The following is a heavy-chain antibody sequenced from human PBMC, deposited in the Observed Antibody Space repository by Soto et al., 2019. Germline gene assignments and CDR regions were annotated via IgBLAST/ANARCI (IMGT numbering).Heavy chain of an antibody. V-gene: IGHV3-30*18. Sequence: GGSLKLTSVDPGFTVSSYGMHGVRQAPGKGLEWVAVISYDGSNKYYADSVKGRFTISRDNSKNTLYLQMNSLRAEDTAVYYCAKGPLWFGEFLYYYYYYYMDVWGRGTTVTVS. CDR1: GFTVSSYG. D-gene: IGHD3-10*01. J-gene: IGHJ6*03. CDR3: AKGPLWFGEFLYYYYYYYMDV. CDR2: ISYDGSNK.